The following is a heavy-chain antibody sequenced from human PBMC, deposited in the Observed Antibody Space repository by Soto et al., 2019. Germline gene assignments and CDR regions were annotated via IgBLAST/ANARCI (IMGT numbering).Heavy chain of an antibody. CDR3: GRCTSTSCHLGSDY. Sequence: PGGSLRLSCAASGFTFSSYAMNWVRQAPGEGLEWVALISYDGSNKYYADSVRGRFTISRDSSTNTLFLQMNSLRAADTAVYYCGRCTSTSCHLGSDYWGQGTLVTVSS. CDR1: GFTFSSYA. V-gene: IGHV3-30-3*01. J-gene: IGHJ4*02. CDR2: ISYDGSNK. D-gene: IGHD2-2*01.